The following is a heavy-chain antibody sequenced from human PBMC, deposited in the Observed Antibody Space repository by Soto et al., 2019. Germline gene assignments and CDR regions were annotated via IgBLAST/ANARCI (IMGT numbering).Heavy chain of an antibody. J-gene: IGHJ4*02. CDR2: ISDDGSNK. CDR1: GFTFRSSV. CDR3: ARSSSDYCDS. V-gene: IGHV3-30-3*01. D-gene: IGHD2-2*01. Sequence: QVQLVESGGGVVQPGRSLRLSCAASGFTFRSSVMHWVRQAPGKGLEWVAIISDDGSNKYYADSVKGRFTIARDNSKNTLYLQMNSLRAEDTAVFYCARSSSDYCDSWGQGTLVTVSS.